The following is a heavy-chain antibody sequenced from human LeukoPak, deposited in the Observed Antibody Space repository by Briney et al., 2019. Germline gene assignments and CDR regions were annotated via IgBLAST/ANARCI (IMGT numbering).Heavy chain of an antibody. Sequence: GESLRLSCAASGFTFRSHSMNWVRQAPGKGLEWVSSISSSSGSIYYADSVKGRFTISRDNAKNSLYLQMSSLRAEDTAVYYCATLTTVVVDAFDIWGQGTMVTVSP. V-gene: IGHV3-21*01. CDR2: ISSSSGSI. D-gene: IGHD4-23*01. CDR3: ATLTTVVVDAFDI. CDR1: GFTFRSHS. J-gene: IGHJ3*02.